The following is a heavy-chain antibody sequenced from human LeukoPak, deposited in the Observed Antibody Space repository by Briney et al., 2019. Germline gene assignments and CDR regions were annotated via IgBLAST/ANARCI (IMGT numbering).Heavy chain of an antibody. J-gene: IGHJ4*02. CDR3: TRAYDCRGYYLGDY. CDR1: GFNFSDYA. CDR2: IRSKIYGCTT. D-gene: IGHD3-22*01. V-gene: IGHV3-49*04. Sequence: GGSLRLSCTASGFNFSDYAMTWVRQAPGKGLEWVAFIRSKIYGCTTEYAASVQGRFTISRDYFTSIVYLRMNSLETEDTAVYYCTRAYDCRGYYLGDYWGQGTLVTGSS.